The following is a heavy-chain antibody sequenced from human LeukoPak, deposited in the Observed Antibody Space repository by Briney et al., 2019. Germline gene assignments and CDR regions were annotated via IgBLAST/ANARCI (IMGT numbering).Heavy chain of an antibody. CDR2: ISSSSSYI. D-gene: IGHD6-19*01. J-gene: IGHJ4*02. CDR1: GFTFSSYS. Sequence: PGGSLRLSCAASGFTFSSYSMNWVRQAPGKGLEWVSSISSSSSYIYYADSVKGRFTISRDNAKNSLYLQMNSVRAEDTAVYYCARATSGWYFFDYWGQGTLVTVSS. V-gene: IGHV3-21*01. CDR3: ARATSGWYFFDY.